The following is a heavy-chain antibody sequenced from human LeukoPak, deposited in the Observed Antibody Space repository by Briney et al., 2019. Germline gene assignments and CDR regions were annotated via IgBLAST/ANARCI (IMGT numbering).Heavy chain of an antibody. CDR1: GYTFTSYG. Sequence: ASVKVSCKASGYTFTSYGISWVRQAPGQGLEWMGWISAYNGNTNYAQKLQGRVTMTTDTSTSTAYMELRSLRSDDTAVYYCARDKVLRYFDWLPEGNNWFDPWSQGTLVTVSS. CDR2: ISAYNGNT. V-gene: IGHV1-18*01. J-gene: IGHJ5*02. CDR3: ARDKVLRYFDWLPEGNNWFDP. D-gene: IGHD3-9*01.